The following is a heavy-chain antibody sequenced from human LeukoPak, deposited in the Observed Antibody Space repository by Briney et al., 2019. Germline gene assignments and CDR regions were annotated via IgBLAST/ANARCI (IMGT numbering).Heavy chain of an antibody. Sequence: GGFLRLSCAASGFTFSSYSMNWVRQAPGNGLEWVSSISSSSSYIYYADSVKGRFTISRDNAKNSLYLQMNSLRAEDTAVYYCARVGEKYCSGGSCYSDFDYWGQGTLVTVSS. V-gene: IGHV3-21*01. CDR1: GFTFSSYS. CDR3: ARVGEKYCSGGSCYSDFDY. CDR2: ISSSSSYI. D-gene: IGHD2-15*01. J-gene: IGHJ4*02.